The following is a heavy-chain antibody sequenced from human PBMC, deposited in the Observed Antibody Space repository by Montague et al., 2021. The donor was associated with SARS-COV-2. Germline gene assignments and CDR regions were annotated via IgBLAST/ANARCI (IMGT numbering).Heavy chain of an antibody. J-gene: IGHJ4*02. CDR1: GGSISSYY. CDR3: ARGMGGSYLYYFDY. V-gene: IGHV4-59*01. Sequence: SETLSLTCTVSGGSISSYYWSWIRQLPGKGLEWIGYIYYSGSTNXNPSLKSRVTILVDMSKNQFSLKLSSVTAADTAVYYCARGMGGSYLYYFDYWGQGTLVTVSS. D-gene: IGHD1-26*01. CDR2: IYYSGST.